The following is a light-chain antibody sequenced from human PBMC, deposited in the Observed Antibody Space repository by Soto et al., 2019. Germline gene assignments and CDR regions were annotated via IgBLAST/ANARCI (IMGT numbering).Light chain of an antibody. V-gene: IGKV1-5*01. J-gene: IGKJ1*01. CDR3: QQFNSYART. Sequence: DIQMTQSPSTLSASVGDRVTITCRASQSISTWLAWYQQKPGKAPKILIYDASSLESGVPSRFSGSGSGTDFKLTISSLQPDDFATYYCQQFNSYARTFGQGTKVEIK. CDR1: QSISTW. CDR2: DAS.